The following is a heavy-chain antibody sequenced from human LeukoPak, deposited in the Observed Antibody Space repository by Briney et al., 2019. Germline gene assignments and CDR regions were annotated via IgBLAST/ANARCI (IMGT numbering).Heavy chain of an antibody. D-gene: IGHD3-3*01. CDR2: ISGSGGST. J-gene: IGHJ3*02. CDR1: GFTFSSYA. V-gene: IGHV3-23*01. CDR3: AKGSTPPDYDFWSGPNDAFDI. Sequence: GGSLRLSCAASGFTFSSYAMSWVRQAPGKGLEWVSAISGSGGSTYYADSVKGRFTISRDNSKNTLHLQMNSLRAEDTAVYYCAKGSTPPDYDFWSGPNDAFDIWGQGTMVTVSS.